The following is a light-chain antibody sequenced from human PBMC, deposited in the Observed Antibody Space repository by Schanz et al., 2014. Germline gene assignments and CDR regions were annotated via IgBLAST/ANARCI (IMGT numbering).Light chain of an antibody. CDR2: GAS. CDR3: HQFGYSSWT. Sequence: EIVLTQSPGTLSLSPGERATLSCRASQSVSSSYLAWYQQKPGQAPRLLIYGASSRATGTPDRFSGSASGTDFTLTINSVEHEDFAVYFCHQFGYSSWTFGQGTKVEI. J-gene: IGKJ1*01. V-gene: IGKV3-20*01. CDR1: QSVSSSY.